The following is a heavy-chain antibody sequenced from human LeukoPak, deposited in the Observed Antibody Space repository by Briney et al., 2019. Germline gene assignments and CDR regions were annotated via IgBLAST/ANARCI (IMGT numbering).Heavy chain of an antibody. V-gene: IGHV3-23*01. CDR2: ISGSGGST. Sequence: GGSLRLSCAASGFTFSSSAMSWVRQAPGKGLEWVSNISGSGGSTYYVDSVKGRFTISRDNSKNTLYLQMNSLRAEDTAVYYCAKSGYNRFDYWGQGTLVTVSS. D-gene: IGHD5-24*01. J-gene: IGHJ4*02. CDR3: AKSGYNRFDY. CDR1: GFTFSSSA.